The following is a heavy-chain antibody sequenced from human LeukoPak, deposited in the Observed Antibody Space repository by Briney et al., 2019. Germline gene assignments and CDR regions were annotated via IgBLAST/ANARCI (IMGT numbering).Heavy chain of an antibody. D-gene: IGHD1-1*01. V-gene: IGHV4-59*08. CDR2: ISNSGST. CDR3: ARHYWSDPFDY. CDR1: GASISSYY. J-gene: IGHJ4*02. Sequence: PSETLSLTCAVSGASISSYYWSWVRQTPGKGLEWIGYISNSGSTNYNPSLKSGGTISVYTSKNHFSLNLASMTAADTAVYFCARHYWSDPFDYWGQGTLVTVSS.